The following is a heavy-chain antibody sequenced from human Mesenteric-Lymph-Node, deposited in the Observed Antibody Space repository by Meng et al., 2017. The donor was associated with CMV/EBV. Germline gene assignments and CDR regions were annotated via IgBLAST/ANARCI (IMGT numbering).Heavy chain of an antibody. V-gene: IGHV3-74*01. CDR1: GFTFSSYS. CDR2: INSDGSST. Sequence: GGSLRLSCAASGFTFSSYSMNWVRQAPGKGLEWVSRINSDGSSTSYADSVKGRFTISRDNAKNTLYLQMNSLRAEDTAVYYCARGNYYGMDVWGQGTTVTVSS. CDR3: ARGNYYGMDV. J-gene: IGHJ6*02.